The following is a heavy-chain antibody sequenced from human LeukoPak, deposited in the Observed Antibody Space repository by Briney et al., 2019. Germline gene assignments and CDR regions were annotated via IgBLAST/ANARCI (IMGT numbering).Heavy chain of an antibody. CDR2: ISGSGGST. Sequence: TGGSLRLSCAASGFTFSDYAMNWVRQTPGKGLDWVSTISGSGGSTYYADSVKGRFTISRDNSKNTLYLQMNSLRAEDTAVYYCAKDFLGIHPSSGWGYWGQGTLVTVSS. CDR3: AKDFLGIHPSSGWGY. V-gene: IGHV3-23*01. D-gene: IGHD6-19*01. J-gene: IGHJ4*02. CDR1: GFTFSDYA.